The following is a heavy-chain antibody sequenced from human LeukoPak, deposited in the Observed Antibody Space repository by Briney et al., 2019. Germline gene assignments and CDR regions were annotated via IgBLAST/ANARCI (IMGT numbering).Heavy chain of an antibody. D-gene: IGHD2-21*02. CDR1: GGSISSYY. Sequence: SETLSLTCTVSGGSISSYYWSWIRQPPGKGLEWIGYIYYSGSTNYNPSLKSRVTISVDTSKNQFSLKLSSVTAADTAVYYCARESYCGGDCYSYYYYGMDVWGQGTTVTVSS. V-gene: IGHV4-59*12. CDR2: IYYSGST. CDR3: ARESYCGGDCYSYYYYGMDV. J-gene: IGHJ6*02.